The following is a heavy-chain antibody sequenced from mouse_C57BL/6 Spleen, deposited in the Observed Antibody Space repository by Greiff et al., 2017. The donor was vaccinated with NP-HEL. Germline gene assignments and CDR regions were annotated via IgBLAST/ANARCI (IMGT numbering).Heavy chain of an antibody. CDR3: ARLGSSPFDY. J-gene: IGHJ2*01. D-gene: IGHD1-1*01. V-gene: IGHV3-6*01. CDR2: ISYDGSN. Sequence: EVKLQESGPGLVKPSQSLSLTCSVTGYSITSGYYWNWIRQFPGNKLEWMGYISYDGSNNYNPSLKTRISITRDTSKNQLFLKLNSGTTEDTATYYCARLGSSPFDYWGQGTTLTVSS. CDR1: GYSITSGYY.